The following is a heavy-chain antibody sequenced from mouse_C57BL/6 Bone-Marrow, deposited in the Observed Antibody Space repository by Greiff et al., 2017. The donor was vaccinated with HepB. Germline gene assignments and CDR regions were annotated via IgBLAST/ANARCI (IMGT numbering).Heavy chain of an antibody. V-gene: IGHV5-9-1*02. CDR3: TRGGTTVVAPYAMDY. Sequence: DVMLVESGEGLVKPGGSLKLSCAASGFTFSSYAMSWVRQTPEKRLEWVAYISSGGDYIYYADTVKGRFTISRDNARNTLYLQMSSLKSEDTAMYYCTRGGTTVVAPYAMDYWGQGTSVTVSS. D-gene: IGHD1-1*01. J-gene: IGHJ4*01. CDR2: ISSGGDYI. CDR1: GFTFSSYA.